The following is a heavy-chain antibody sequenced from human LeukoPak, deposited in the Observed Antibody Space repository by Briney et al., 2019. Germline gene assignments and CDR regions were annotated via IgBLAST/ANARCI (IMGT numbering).Heavy chain of an antibody. Sequence: GGSLRLSCAASGFTVSSNYMSWVRQAPGKGLEWVSVIYSGGSTYYADSVKGRFTISRDNSKNTLYLQMNSLRAEDTAVYYCARGPSSGSAAEALLSFYWGQGTLVTVSS. D-gene: IGHD6-13*01. CDR2: IYSGGST. CDR1: GFTVSSNY. V-gene: IGHV3-53*01. J-gene: IGHJ4*02. CDR3: ARGPSSGSAAEALLSFY.